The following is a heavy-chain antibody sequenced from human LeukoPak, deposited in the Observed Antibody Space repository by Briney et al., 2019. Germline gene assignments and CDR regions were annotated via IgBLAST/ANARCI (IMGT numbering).Heavy chain of an antibody. CDR1: GFTFSTYS. V-gene: IGHV3-21*01. D-gene: IGHD6-19*01. CDR2: ISSSSSYI. CDR3: ARDSSGWDPIDY. Sequence: GGSLRLSCAASGFTFSTYSMNWVRQAPGKGLEWVSSISSSSSYIYYADSVKGRITISRDNAKNSLYLQMNSLRVEDTAVYYCARDSSGWDPIDYWGQGTLVTVSS. J-gene: IGHJ4*02.